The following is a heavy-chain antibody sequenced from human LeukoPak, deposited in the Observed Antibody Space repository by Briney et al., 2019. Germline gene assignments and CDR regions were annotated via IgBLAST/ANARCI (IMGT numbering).Heavy chain of an antibody. CDR2: IYYSGST. CDR1: GGSISSYY. D-gene: IGHD6-13*01. Sequence: PSETLSLTCTVSGGSISSYYWSWIRQPPGKGLEWIGYIYYSGSTNYNPSLKSRVTISVDTSKNQFSLKLSSVTAADTAVYYCARQLLPGIAAAGRAYFDYWGQGTLVTVSS. J-gene: IGHJ4*02. V-gene: IGHV4-59*08. CDR3: ARQLLPGIAAAGRAYFDY.